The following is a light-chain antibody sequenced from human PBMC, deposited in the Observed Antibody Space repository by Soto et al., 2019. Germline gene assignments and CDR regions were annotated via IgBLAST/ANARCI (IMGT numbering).Light chain of an antibody. Sequence: DIQMTQSPSSQSASVGDRVTITCRASQSIGSSLNWYQQKPGKAPKLLIYSASSLQSGVPSRFSGSGSGTDFTLTISSLQPEDFATFHCQQSYSPPWTFGQGTKVEIK. CDR1: QSIGSS. J-gene: IGKJ1*01. V-gene: IGKV1-39*01. CDR3: QQSYSPPWT. CDR2: SAS.